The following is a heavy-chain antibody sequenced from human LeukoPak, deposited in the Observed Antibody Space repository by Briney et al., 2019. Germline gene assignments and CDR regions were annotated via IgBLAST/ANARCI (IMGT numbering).Heavy chain of an antibody. D-gene: IGHD3-22*01. V-gene: IGHV3-30*18. CDR3: AKGRVDYYDSSDAFDI. CDR2: ISYDGSNK. CDR1: GFTFSSYW. J-gene: IGHJ3*02. Sequence: GGSLRLSCAASGFTFSSYWMSWVRQAPGKGLEWVAVISYDGSNKYYADSVKGRFTISRDNSRNTLYLQMNSLRAEDTAVYYCAKGRVDYYDSSDAFDIWGQGTMVAVSS.